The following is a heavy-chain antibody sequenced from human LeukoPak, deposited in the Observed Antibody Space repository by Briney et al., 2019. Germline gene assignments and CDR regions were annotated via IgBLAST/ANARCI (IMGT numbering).Heavy chain of an antibody. CDR3: ARERAYCSGGSCWAADY. Sequence: SETLSLTCTVSGGSISSGSYYWSWIRQPAGEGLEWIGRIYTSGSTNYNPSLKSRVTISVDTSKNQFSLKLSSVTAADTAVYYCARERAYCSGGSCWAADYWGQGTLVTVSS. CDR2: IYTSGST. CDR1: GGSISSGSYY. D-gene: IGHD2-15*01. V-gene: IGHV4-61*02. J-gene: IGHJ4*02.